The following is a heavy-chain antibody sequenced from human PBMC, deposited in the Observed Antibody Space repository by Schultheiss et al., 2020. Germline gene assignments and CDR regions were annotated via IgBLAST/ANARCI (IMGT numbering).Heavy chain of an antibody. CDR3: ASNDHEWELLRRWFDP. CDR1: GFTFSSYG. J-gene: IGHJ5*02. CDR2: ISYDGSNK. V-gene: IGHV3-30*03. Sequence: GGSLRLSCAASGFTFSSYGMHWVRQVPGKGLEWVAVISYDGSNKYYADSVKGRFTISRDNSKNTLYLQMNSLRPEDTAVYYCASNDHEWELLRRWFDPWGQGTLVTVSS. D-gene: IGHD1-26*01.